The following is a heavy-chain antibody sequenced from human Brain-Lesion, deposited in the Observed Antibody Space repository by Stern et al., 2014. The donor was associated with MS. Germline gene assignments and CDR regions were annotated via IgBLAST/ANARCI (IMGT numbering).Heavy chain of an antibody. CDR2: MYYGGGP. Sequence: VQLVESGSGLVKPSQTLSLTCSVSGYSITSAAFSWTWIRQATGKGLEWIGYMYYGGGPLYNPSLRRRGKKLGDTSNNQVPRRLNSVTAADTAVYYCARGRSRVHPPLDPWGQGTLVTVSS. CDR3: ARGRSRVHPPLDP. J-gene: IGHJ5*02. V-gene: IGHV4-30-2*01. D-gene: IGHD2-2*01. CDR1: GYSITSAAFS.